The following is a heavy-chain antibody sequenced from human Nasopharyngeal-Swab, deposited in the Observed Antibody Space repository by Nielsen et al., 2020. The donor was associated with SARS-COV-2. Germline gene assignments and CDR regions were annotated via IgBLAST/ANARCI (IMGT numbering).Heavy chain of an antibody. D-gene: IGHD3-10*01. CDR1: GLTFNNYG. Sequence: GESLNISCAASGLTFNNYGMHWVRQAPGKGLEWVAVVWYDGINRYYADSVKGRFTISRDNSKNTLYLQMNSLRAEDTAVYYCARERGYHYGSGSVLENGMDVWGQGTTVTVSS. CDR2: VWYDGINR. CDR3: ARERGYHYGSGSVLENGMDV. V-gene: IGHV3-33*01. J-gene: IGHJ6*02.